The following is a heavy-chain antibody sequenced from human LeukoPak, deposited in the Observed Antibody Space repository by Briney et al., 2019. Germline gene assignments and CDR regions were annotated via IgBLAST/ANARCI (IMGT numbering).Heavy chain of an antibody. CDR2: MNPNSGNT. J-gene: IGHJ4*02. Sequence: ASVKVSCKASGYTFTSYYMHWVRQAPGQGLEWMGWMNPNSGNTGYAQKFQGRVTMTRNTSISTAYMELSSLRSEDTAVYYCAITPIVVVITSSGYWGQGTLVTVSS. V-gene: IGHV1-8*02. D-gene: IGHD3-22*01. CDR3: AITPIVVVITSSGY. CDR1: GYTFTSYY.